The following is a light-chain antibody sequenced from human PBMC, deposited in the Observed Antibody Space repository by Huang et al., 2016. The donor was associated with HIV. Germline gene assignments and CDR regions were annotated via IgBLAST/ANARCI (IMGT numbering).Light chain of an antibody. CDR1: QSVSAY. V-gene: IGKV3-11*01. CDR2: GAS. J-gene: IGKJ4*01. Sequence: EIVLTQSPATLSLSPGERATLSCRASQSVSAYLAWYQQKPGQAPRHLIYGASNRATGIPARFSGRGSGTDFTLTISSLEPEDFAVYYCQQRSDWPLTFGGGTKVEIK. CDR3: QQRSDWPLT.